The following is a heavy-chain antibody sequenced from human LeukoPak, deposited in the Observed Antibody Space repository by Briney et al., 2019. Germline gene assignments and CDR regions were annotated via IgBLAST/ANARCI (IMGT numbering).Heavy chain of an antibody. J-gene: IGHJ4*02. Sequence: PGGSLRLSCAASGFTFSSYSMNWVRQAPGKGLEWVSSISSSSSYIYYADSVKGRFTISRDNAKNSLYLQMNSLRAEDTAVYCCARDPNYYDSSGYPDYWGQGTLVTVSS. D-gene: IGHD3-22*01. CDR2: ISSSSSYI. V-gene: IGHV3-21*01. CDR1: GFTFSSYS. CDR3: ARDPNYYDSSGYPDY.